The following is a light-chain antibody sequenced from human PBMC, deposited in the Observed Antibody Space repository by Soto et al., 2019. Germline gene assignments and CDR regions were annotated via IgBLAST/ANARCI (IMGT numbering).Light chain of an antibody. Sequence: EIVMTQSPATLSVSPGERATLSCRASQSVSSNLAWYQQKPGQAPRLLIYAASTRAAAVPDRFTGSGSGTDFALTISRLEPEDFAVYYCQQYGSSPVTFGQGTKVDIK. CDR1: QSVSSN. J-gene: IGKJ1*01. CDR3: QQYGSSPVT. V-gene: IGKV3-20*01. CDR2: AAS.